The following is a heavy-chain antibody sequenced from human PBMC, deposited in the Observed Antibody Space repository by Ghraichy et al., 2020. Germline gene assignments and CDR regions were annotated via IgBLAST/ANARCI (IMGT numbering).Heavy chain of an antibody. CDR2: IYWDDDK. J-gene: IGHJ3*02. Sequence: SGPTLVKPTQTLTLTCSFSGFSLSTDDVAVGWIRQPPGKALEWLALIYWDDDKRYSPSLKDRLTITKDTSKNQVVLTMTPVDPVDTATYYCAHSAETSGFVAFDIWGQGTMVTVSS. V-gene: IGHV2-5*02. CDR3: AHSAETSGFVAFDI. D-gene: IGHD5-12*01. CDR1: GFSLSTDDVA.